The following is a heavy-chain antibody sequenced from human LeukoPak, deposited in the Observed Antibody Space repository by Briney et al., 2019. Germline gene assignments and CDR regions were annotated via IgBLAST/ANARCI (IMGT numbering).Heavy chain of an antibody. CDR1: GYTFTSYG. J-gene: IGHJ4*02. D-gene: IGHD2-2*02. Sequence: ASVKVSCKASGYTFTSYGISWVRQAPGQGLEWMGWISAYSGNTNYAQKLQGRVTMTTDTSTSTAYMELRSLRSDDTAVYYCARYTPTTTHFDYWGQGTLVTVSS. CDR2: ISAYSGNT. CDR3: ARYTPTTTHFDY. V-gene: IGHV1-18*01.